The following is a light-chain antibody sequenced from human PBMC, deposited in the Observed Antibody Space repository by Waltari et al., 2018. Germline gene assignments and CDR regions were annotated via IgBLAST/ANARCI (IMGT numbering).Light chain of an antibody. CDR1: SSDVGCYNL. Sequence: QSALTQHASGSGSPGQSITISCTGTSSDVGCYNLVPGYQQHPDKAPKLLVYEVIERPSGVSNRFSGSKSGNTASLTISGLQAEDEADYYCCSYVGRNIWVFGGGTKVTVL. CDR2: EVI. CDR3: CSYVGRNIWV. V-gene: IGLV2-23*02. J-gene: IGLJ3*02.